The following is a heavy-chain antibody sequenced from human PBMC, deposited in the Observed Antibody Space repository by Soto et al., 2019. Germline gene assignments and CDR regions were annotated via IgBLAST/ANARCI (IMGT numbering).Heavy chain of an antibody. Sequence: GGSLRLSCAASGFTFSSYAMSWVRQAPGKGLEWVSAISGSGGSTYYADSVKGRFTISRDNSKNTLYLQMNSLRAEDTAVYYCAKGLGYCSSTSCYGAFDIWGQGTMVTVSS. J-gene: IGHJ3*02. CDR1: GFTFSSYA. D-gene: IGHD2-2*03. CDR2: ISGSGGST. CDR3: AKGLGYCSSTSCYGAFDI. V-gene: IGHV3-23*01.